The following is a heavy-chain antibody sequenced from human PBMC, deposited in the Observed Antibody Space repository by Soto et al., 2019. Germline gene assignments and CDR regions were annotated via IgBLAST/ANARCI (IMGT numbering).Heavy chain of an antibody. J-gene: IGHJ5*02. D-gene: IGHD5-18*01. CDR1: GGSVSTSSYY. Sequence: SETLSLTCTVSGGSVSTSSYYWSWIRQPPGKALEWIGYIHYSGSTNSNPSLKSRVSISVDTSKNQFSLKLSSVTAADTAVYYCARGYGPMGFGWFDPWGQGTLVTVSS. CDR3: ARGYGPMGFGWFDP. CDR2: IHYSGST. V-gene: IGHV4-61*01.